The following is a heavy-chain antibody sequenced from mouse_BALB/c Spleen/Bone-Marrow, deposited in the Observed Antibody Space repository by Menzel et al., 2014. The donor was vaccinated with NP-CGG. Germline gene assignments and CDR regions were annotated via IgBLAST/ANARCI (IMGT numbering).Heavy chain of an antibody. CDR3: ARSLYPRAMDY. Sequence: EVKVVESGGGLVQPGGSLRLSCATSGFTFTDYYMSWVRQPPGKALGWLGFIRNKANAYTTEYSASVKGRFTISRDNSQSILYLQVNILRAEDSATYYCARSLYPRAMDYWGQGTSVTVSS. V-gene: IGHV7-3*02. CDR2: IRNKANAYTT. D-gene: IGHD2-1*01. CDR1: GFTFTDYY. J-gene: IGHJ4*01.